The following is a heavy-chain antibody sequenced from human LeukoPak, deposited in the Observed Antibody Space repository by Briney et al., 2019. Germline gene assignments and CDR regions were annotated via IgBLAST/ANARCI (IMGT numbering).Heavy chain of an antibody. Sequence: ASVKVSCKASGYTFTKYGFNWVRQAPGQGLEWMGWISGYNGKTDYAQKFQGRVTMTTDTSTSTAYMEVRSLRSDDTAVYYCARIRRSENAFDIWGQGTMVTVSS. V-gene: IGHV1-18*01. J-gene: IGHJ3*02. CDR1: GYTFTKYG. CDR2: ISGYNGKT. CDR3: ARIRRSENAFDI.